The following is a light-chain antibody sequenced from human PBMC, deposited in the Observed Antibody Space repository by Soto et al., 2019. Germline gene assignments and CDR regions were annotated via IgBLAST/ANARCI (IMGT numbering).Light chain of an antibody. CDR1: QSISSY. CDR2: AAS. J-gene: IGKJ1*01. Sequence: DIQMTQSPSSLSASVGDRVTITCRASQSISSYLNWYQQKPGKVPKLLIYAASILQSGVPSRFSGSGPGTDFTLTISSLQPEDVATYYCQKYNSAPRTFGQGTKVDIK. CDR3: QKYNSAPRT. V-gene: IGKV1-27*01.